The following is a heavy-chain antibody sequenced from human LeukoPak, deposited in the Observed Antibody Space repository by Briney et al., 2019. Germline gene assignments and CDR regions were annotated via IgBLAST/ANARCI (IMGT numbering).Heavy chain of an antibody. D-gene: IGHD4-17*01. CDR2: THYSVGT. Sequence: SQTLSPTCTVSGGSISSYYWSWIRQPPGKGLEWIGYTHYSVGTNYNPSLKSRVPISVDTSNNQFSPKLSSLTAADTAVYYCARGPDYGDHGGFGYWGQGTLVTVSS. CDR1: GGSISSYY. J-gene: IGHJ4*02. CDR3: ARGPDYGDHGGFGY. V-gene: IGHV4-59*01.